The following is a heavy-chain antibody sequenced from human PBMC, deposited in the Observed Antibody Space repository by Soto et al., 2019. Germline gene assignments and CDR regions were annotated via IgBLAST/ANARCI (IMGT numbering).Heavy chain of an antibody. D-gene: IGHD2-2*02. CDR1: GYTFSSYG. J-gene: IGHJ4*02. V-gene: IGHV1-18*01. CDR2: ISGYNGNA. Sequence: VQLVQSRNEVQKPGASVKVSCKTSGYTFSSYGIVWVRQAPGQGLEWMGWISGYNGNAEYAQKFQGRVTITADKSTNTASLELSSLRSDDTAVYYCAREGRGKKAGYNGLVSLGYWGQGTLVTVSS. CDR3: AREGRGKKAGYNGLVSLGY.